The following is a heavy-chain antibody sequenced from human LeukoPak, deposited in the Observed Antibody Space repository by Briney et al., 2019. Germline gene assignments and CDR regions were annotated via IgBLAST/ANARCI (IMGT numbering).Heavy chain of an antibody. Sequence: GGSLRLSCAASGFTFSNFGMHWVRQAPGEGLGWVAFISYDGSEEFYADSVKGRFTLSRDTSKNTLYLQMNSLRAEDTAVYYCAKHLWRDLMWIGEGYYFGYWGQGTLVTVSS. CDR2: ISYDGSEE. J-gene: IGHJ4*02. CDR1: GFTFSNFG. D-gene: IGHD3-10*01. CDR3: AKHLWRDLMWIGEGYYFGY. V-gene: IGHV3-30*02.